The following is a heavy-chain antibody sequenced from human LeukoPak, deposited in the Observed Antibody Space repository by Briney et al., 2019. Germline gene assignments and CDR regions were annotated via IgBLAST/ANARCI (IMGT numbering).Heavy chain of an antibody. D-gene: IGHD5-12*01. V-gene: IGHV3-23*01. Sequence: PGGSLRLSCAASGFTFSSYAMNWVRQAPGKGLEWVSAISGGGGTTYYADSVKGRFTISRDNSKSTLFLQMNSLRADDTAVYYCAKDREGLSSGYDLEYFDYWGQGTLVTVSS. CDR3: AKDREGLSSGYDLEYFDY. CDR2: ISGGGGTT. CDR1: GFTFSSYA. J-gene: IGHJ4*02.